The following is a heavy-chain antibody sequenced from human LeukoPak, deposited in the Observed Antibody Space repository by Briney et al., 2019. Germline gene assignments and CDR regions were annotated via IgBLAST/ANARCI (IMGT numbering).Heavy chain of an antibody. CDR3: AGYSDSSGYYQLFDY. CDR1: GGSISSGGYS. CDR2: IYHSGST. Sequence: KSSETLSLTCAVSGGSISSGGYSWSWIRQPPGKGLEWIGYIYHSGSTYYNPSLKSRVTISVDRSKNQFSLKLSSVTAADTAVYYCAGYSDSSGYYQLFDYWGQGTLVTVSS. V-gene: IGHV4-30-2*02. D-gene: IGHD3-22*01. J-gene: IGHJ4*02.